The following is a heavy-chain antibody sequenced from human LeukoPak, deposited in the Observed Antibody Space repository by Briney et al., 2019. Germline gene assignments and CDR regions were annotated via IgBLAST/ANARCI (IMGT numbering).Heavy chain of an antibody. CDR3: AGAPRGPYDF. V-gene: IGHV4-30-4*02. D-gene: IGHD3-10*01. J-gene: IGHJ4*02. Sequence: SETLSLTCTVSGGSISSGDYYWSWICQPPGKGLEWIGYIYYSGSTYYNPSLKSRVTISVDTSKNQFSLKLTSVTAADTALYYCAGAPRGPYDFWGQGTLVTVSS. CDR2: IYYSGST. CDR1: GGSISSGDYY.